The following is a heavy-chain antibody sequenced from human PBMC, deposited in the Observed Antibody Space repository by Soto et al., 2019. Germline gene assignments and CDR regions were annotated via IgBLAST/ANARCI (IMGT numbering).Heavy chain of an antibody. J-gene: IGHJ4*02. V-gene: IGHV3-21*01. CDR1: GFTFSDYG. Sequence: EVQLVESGGGLVKPGGSLRLSCAASGFTFSDYGMNWVRQAPGTGLAWVALIRRRGTSINYAESVKGRFTISRDNAKNSLSLLMNSLRAEHTAVYYCASFIDGDSGDFWGQGTMVTVSS. CDR2: IRRRGTSI. CDR3: ASFIDGDSGDF. D-gene: IGHD4-17*01.